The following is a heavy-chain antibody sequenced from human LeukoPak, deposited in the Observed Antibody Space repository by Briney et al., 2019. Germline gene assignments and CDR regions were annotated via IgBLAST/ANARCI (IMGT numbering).Heavy chain of an antibody. CDR3: ARDQGYCSSTSCYGVD. D-gene: IGHD2-2*01. V-gene: IGHV1-18*04. CDR2: ITAYSGNT. J-gene: IGHJ4*02. CDR1: GYTFTAYG. Sequence: ASVKVSCKASGYTFTAYGITWVRQAPGQGLEWMGWITAYSGNTKYAEEIQGRVTMTTDASTSTAYMELRSLTSDDTAVYYCARDQGYCSSTSCYGVDWGQGTPVTVSS.